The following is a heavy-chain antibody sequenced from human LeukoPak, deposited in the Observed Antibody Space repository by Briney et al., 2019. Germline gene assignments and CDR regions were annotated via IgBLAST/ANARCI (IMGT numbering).Heavy chain of an antibody. CDR1: GFTFSSYG. Sequence: GRSLRLPCAASGFTFSSYGMHWVRQAPGKGLEWVAVIWYDGSNKYYADSVKGRFTISRDNSKNTLYLQMNSLRAEDTAVYYCARDAAAGTSYYYYGMDVWGQGTTVTVSS. CDR3: ARDAAAGTSYYYYGMDV. V-gene: IGHV3-33*01. J-gene: IGHJ6*02. D-gene: IGHD6-13*01. CDR2: IWYDGSNK.